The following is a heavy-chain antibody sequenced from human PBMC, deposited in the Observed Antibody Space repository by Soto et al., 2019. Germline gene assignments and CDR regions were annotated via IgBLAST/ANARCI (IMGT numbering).Heavy chain of an antibody. CDR2: IIPIFGTA. CDR1: GGTFSSYA. J-gene: IGHJ6*02. Sequence: QVQLVQSGAEVKKPGSSVKVSCKAPGGTFSSYAISWVRRAPGQGLEWMGGIIPIFGTANYAQKFQGRVTITADESTSTGYMDLSSLRSEDTAVYYCARSQGGSSSLDIYYYYYYGMDVWGQGTTVTVSS. CDR3: ARSQGGSSSLDIYYYYYYGMDV. V-gene: IGHV1-69*01. D-gene: IGHD2-15*01.